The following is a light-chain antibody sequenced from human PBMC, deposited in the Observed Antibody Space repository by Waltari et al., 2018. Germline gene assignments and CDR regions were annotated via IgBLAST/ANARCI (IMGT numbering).Light chain of an antibody. CDR1: QSISNW. Sequence: DIQMTQSPSTLSASVGDKVTLTCRASQSISNWLAWYQQKPGKAPKLLIYKASSLESGVPLRFSGSGSGTEFTLSISTLQPDDFATYLCQQYYTYPYTFGQGTKLEIK. CDR3: QQYYTYPYT. J-gene: IGKJ2*01. CDR2: KAS. V-gene: IGKV1-5*03.